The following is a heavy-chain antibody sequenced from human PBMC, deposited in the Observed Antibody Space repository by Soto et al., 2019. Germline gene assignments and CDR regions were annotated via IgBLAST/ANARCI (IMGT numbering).Heavy chain of an antibody. CDR3: ARDGEGSGSYYLDAFDI. D-gene: IGHD3-10*01. Sequence: SETLSLTCTVSGGSISSYYWSWIRQPLGKGLEWIGYIYYSGSTNYNPSLKSRVTISVDTSKNQFSLKLSSVTAADTAVYYCARDGEGSGSYYLDAFDIWGQGTMVTVSS. CDR1: GGSISSYY. V-gene: IGHV4-59*01. J-gene: IGHJ3*02. CDR2: IYYSGST.